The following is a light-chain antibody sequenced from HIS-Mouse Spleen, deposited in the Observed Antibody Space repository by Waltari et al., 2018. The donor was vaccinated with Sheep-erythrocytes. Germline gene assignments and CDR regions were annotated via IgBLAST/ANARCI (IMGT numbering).Light chain of an antibody. CDR3: CSYAGSYNHV. V-gene: IGLV2-11*01. Sequence: QSALTQPRSVSGSPGQSVTISCTGTSSDVGGYNYVSWYQQHPGKAPKLLIYDVSNRPSGGPDRFSGSKYGNTASLTISGLQAEDEADSYCCSYAGSYNHVFATGTKVTVL. CDR2: DVS. CDR1: SSDVGGYNY. J-gene: IGLJ1*01.